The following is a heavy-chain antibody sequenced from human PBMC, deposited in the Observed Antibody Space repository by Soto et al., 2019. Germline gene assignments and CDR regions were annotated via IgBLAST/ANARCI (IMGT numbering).Heavy chain of an antibody. V-gene: IGHV3-30*18. CDR3: AKGGEQLVPIDY. J-gene: IGHJ4*02. Sequence: SDSQTPGKGLEWVSVIAYDGSNKCYADSVKGRFTISRDNSKNTLYLQMNSLRAEDTAVYYCAKGGEQLVPIDYWGQGTLVNVSS. D-gene: IGHD6-13*01. CDR2: IAYDGSNK.